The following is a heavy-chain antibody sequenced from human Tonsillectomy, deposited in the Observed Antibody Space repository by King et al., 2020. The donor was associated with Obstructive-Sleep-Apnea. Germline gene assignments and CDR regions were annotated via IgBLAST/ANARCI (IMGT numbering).Heavy chain of an antibody. D-gene: IGHD5-12*01. CDR1: GFTFSSYG. Sequence: VKLVESGGGVVQPGRSLRLSCAASGFTFSSYGMHWVRQAPGKGLEWVAIISYDGSNKYYADSVKGRFTISRDNSKNTLYLQMNSLRAEDTAVYYCAKDQGGYEYYYYGMDVWGQGTTVTVSS. CDR3: AKDQGGYEYYYYGMDV. J-gene: IGHJ6*02. CDR2: ISYDGSNK. V-gene: IGHV3-30*18.